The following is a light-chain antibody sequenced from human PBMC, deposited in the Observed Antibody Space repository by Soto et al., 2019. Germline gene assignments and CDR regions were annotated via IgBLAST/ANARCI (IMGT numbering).Light chain of an antibody. Sequence: DIQMTQSPSTLPASVGDRVTITCRASQNISNWLAWYQQKPGKAPKLMIYKASTLESGVPSRLSGSGSGTEFTLTISSRQPDDFATYYCQQCEFYWTFGQGTKVEIK. V-gene: IGKV1-5*03. CDR1: QNISNW. J-gene: IGKJ1*01. CDR2: KAS. CDR3: QQCEFYWT.